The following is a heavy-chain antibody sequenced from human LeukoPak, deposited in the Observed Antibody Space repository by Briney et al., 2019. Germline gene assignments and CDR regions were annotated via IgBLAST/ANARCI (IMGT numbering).Heavy chain of an antibody. CDR2: IYYSGST. V-gene: IGHV4-59*08. CDR3: ARHERKRASEGGYFDL. Sequence: SSETLSLICTVSGGSISSYYWSWIRQPPGKGLEWIGYIYYSGSTNYNPSLKSRVTISVDTSKNQFSLKLSSVTAADTAVYYCARHERKRASEGGYFDLWGRGTLVTVSS. D-gene: IGHD6-25*01. J-gene: IGHJ2*01. CDR1: GGSISSYY.